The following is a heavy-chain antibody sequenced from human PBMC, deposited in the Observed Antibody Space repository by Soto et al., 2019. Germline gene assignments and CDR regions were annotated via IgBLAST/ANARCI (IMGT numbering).Heavy chain of an antibody. J-gene: IGHJ5*02. D-gene: IGHD4-17*01. Sequence: SAKVSYKDSCYTFTSYGISWGRQAPVQGLEWMGWISAYNGNTNYAQKLQGRVTMTTDTSTSTAYMELRSLRSDDTAVYYCARDMLDYGDCGNWFDPWGQGTLVTVYS. CDR3: ARDMLDYGDCGNWFDP. CDR1: CYTFTSYG. CDR2: ISAYNGNT. V-gene: IGHV1-18*01.